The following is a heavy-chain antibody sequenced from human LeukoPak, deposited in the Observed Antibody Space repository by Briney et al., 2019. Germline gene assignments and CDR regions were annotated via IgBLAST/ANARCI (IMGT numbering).Heavy chain of an antibody. CDR1: GFTFSSYS. V-gene: IGHV3-30*18. CDR3: AKEEVGYCSGGSCYSFNY. J-gene: IGHJ4*02. D-gene: IGHD2-15*01. Sequence: GGSLRLSCAASGFTFSSYSIHWVRRAPGKGLEWVAAISYDGSDKYNSDSAKGRFTISRDNSKNTLNLQMNSLRPEDTAVYYCAKEEVGYCSGGSCYSFNYWGQGTLVTVSS. CDR2: ISYDGSDK.